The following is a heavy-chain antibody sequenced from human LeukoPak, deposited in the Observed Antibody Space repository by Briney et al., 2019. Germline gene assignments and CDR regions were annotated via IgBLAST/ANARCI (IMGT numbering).Heavy chain of an antibody. D-gene: IGHD2-8*01. Sequence: SETLSLTCTVSGGSISSSSYYWGWIRQPPGTGLEWIGSIYYSGGTYYNPSLKSRVTISVDTSKNQFSLKLSSVTAADTAVYYCARQAALLLLMVIDYWGQGTLVTVSS. CDR3: ARQAALLLLMVIDY. CDR2: IYYSGGT. J-gene: IGHJ4*02. CDR1: GGSISSSSYY. V-gene: IGHV4-39*01.